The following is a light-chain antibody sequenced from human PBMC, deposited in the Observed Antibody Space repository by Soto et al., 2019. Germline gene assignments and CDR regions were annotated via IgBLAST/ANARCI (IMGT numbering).Light chain of an antibody. V-gene: IGKV1-5*03. CDR3: QQSYSTPNT. J-gene: IGKJ5*01. CDR2: KAS. Sequence: DIQMTQSPSTLSASVGDSVTITCRASQNIHVWLAWYQQKPGKAPKLLIYKASSLDSGVPSRFSGSGSGTDFTLTISSLQPEDFATYYCQQSYSTPNTFGQGTRLEIK. CDR1: QNIHVW.